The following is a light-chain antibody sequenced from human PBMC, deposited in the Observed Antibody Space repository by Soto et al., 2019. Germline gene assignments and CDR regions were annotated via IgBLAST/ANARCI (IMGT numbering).Light chain of an antibody. CDR2: GNI. Sequence: QPVLTQPPSVSGAPGQRDTISCTGSSSNIGAGYDVHWYQQLPGTAPKLLIYGNINRPSGVPDRFSGSKSGTSASLAITGLQAEDEADYYCQSYDSSLRGVFGGGTKVTVL. V-gene: IGLV1-40*01. CDR3: QSYDSSLRGV. J-gene: IGLJ3*02. CDR1: SSNIGAGYD.